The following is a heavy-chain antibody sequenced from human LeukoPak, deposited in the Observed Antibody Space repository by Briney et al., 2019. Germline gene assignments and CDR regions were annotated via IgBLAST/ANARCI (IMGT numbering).Heavy chain of an antibody. D-gene: IGHD5-24*01. CDR3: ARMVATILDFDY. CDR2: IYYSGST. CDR1: GGSISSSTYY. Sequence: SETLSLTCTVSGGSISSSTYYWGWIRQPPGKGLEWIGGIYYSGSTYYNPSLKSRVTISVDTSKNQFSLKLSSVTAADTAVYYCARMVATILDFDYWAREPWSPSPQ. V-gene: IGHV4-39*07. J-gene: IGHJ4*02.